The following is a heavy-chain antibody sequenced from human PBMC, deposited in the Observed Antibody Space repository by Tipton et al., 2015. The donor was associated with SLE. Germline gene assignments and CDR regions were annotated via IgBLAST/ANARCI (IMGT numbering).Heavy chain of an antibody. CDR2: IYYSGST. Sequence: TLSLTCTVSGGSISSGGYYWSWIRQHPGKGLEWIGYIYYSGSTYYNPSLKSRVTISVDTSKNQFSLKLSSVTAADTAVYYCARGRGGDYYYMDVWGKGTTVTVSS. V-gene: IGHV4-31*03. CDR1: GGSISSGGYY. J-gene: IGHJ6*03. D-gene: IGHD3-10*01. CDR3: ARGRGGDYYYMDV.